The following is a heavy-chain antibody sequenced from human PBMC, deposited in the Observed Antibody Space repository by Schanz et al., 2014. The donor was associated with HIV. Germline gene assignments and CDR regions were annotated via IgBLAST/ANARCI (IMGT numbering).Heavy chain of an antibody. D-gene: IGHD1-26*01. J-gene: IGHJ6*02. V-gene: IGHV1-8*01. CDR2: MNPSTGKS. CDR3: ARGPKWEGLMDV. CDR1: GYTFINYD. Sequence: QVQLVQSGAEVKKPGASVKVSCKASGYTFINYDIHWVRQGSGLGLEWMGWMNPSTGKSGYAQMFQVRVTITRATYISTAYLEVDSLKSEDTAVYYCARGPKWEGLMDVWGQGTTVIVSS.